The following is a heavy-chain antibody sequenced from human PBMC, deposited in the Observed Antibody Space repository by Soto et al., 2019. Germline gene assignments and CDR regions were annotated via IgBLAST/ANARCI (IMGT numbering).Heavy chain of an antibody. V-gene: IGHV4-59*12. CDR1: GGSISSYY. D-gene: IGHD5-12*01. CDR3: ARPLRVATEYYFDY. Sequence: SETLSLTCTVSGGSISSYYWSWIRQPPGKGLEWIGYIYYSGSTNYNPSLKSRVTISVDTSKNQFSLKLSSVTAADTAMYYCARPLRVATEYYFDYWGQGTRVTVSS. CDR2: IYYSGST. J-gene: IGHJ4*02.